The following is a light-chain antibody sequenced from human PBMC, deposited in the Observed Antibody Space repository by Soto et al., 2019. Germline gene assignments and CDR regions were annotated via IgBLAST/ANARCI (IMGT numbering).Light chain of an antibody. CDR1: QSVSSNY. CDR2: GAS. Sequence: EIVLTQSPGTLSLSPGERATLSCRASQSVSSNYVAWYQQKPGQAPRLLIYGASSRATGIPDRFSGSGSGTDSTLTISRLEPEDFAVYYCQQYGSSPLTFGGGTKVEI. CDR3: QQYGSSPLT. V-gene: IGKV3-20*01. J-gene: IGKJ4*01.